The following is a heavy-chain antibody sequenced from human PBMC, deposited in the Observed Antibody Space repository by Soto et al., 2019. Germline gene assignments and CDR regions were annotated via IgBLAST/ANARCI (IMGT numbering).Heavy chain of an antibody. CDR2: IYSGGST. V-gene: IGHV3-53*01. Sequence: EVQLVESGGGLIQPGGSLRLSWAASGFTVSSNYMSWVRQAPGKGLEWVSVIYSGGSTYYADSVKGRFSISRDNSKNTLYLQMNSLIAEDTAVYYCASPGKQWLSFCYWGQGTLVTVSS. J-gene: IGHJ4*02. CDR3: ASPGKQWLSFCY. CDR1: GFTVSSNY. D-gene: IGHD6-19*01.